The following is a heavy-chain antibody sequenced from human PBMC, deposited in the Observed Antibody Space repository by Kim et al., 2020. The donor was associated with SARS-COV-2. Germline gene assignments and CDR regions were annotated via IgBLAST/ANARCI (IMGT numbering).Heavy chain of an antibody. CDR3: ARGQDRAKTGY. V-gene: IGHV4-34*01. J-gene: IGHJ4*02. D-gene: IGHD5-18*01. Sequence: SETLSLTCAVYGASFSNYYWSWIRQPPGQGLEWIGEIHPTGSANYNPSLQSRVTISIDSSKNHLSLKLTSVTAADTAIYFCARGQDRAKTGYWGQGALVT. CDR2: IHPTGSA. CDR1: GASFSNYY.